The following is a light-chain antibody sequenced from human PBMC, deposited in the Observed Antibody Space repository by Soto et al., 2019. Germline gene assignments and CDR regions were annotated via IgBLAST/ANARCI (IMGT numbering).Light chain of an antibody. CDR3: QRRSNWPPVYT. CDR1: QSVSSY. Sequence: EIVLTQSPATLSLSPGERATLSCRASQSVSSYLAWYQQKPGQAPRLLIYDASNRATGNPARFSGSGSGTDFTLTISSLDPEDFGVYYCQRRSNWPPVYTFGQGTKLEIK. V-gene: IGKV3-11*01. J-gene: IGKJ2*01. CDR2: DAS.